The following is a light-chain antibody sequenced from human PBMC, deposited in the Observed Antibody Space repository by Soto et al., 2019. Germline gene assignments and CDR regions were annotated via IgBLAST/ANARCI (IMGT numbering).Light chain of an antibody. V-gene: IGLV2-14*01. CDR1: SSDVGGYNY. J-gene: IGLJ2*01. Sequence: QSALTQPASVSGSPGQSITISCTGTSSDVGGYNYVSWYQRHPGKAPKLMIYDVSNRPSGVSNRFSGSKSGNTASLTISGLQAEDEADYYCGSHTSSSTLVVFGGGTKVTVL. CDR3: GSHTSSSTLVV. CDR2: DVS.